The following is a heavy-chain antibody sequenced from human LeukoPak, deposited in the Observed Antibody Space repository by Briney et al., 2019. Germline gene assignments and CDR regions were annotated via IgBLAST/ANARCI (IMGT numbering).Heavy chain of an antibody. V-gene: IGHV4-59*01. J-gene: IGHJ4*02. D-gene: IGHD6-19*01. CDR3: ARAGGGWSFDY. CDR1: GAPISTYY. Sequence: SETLCLTCTVSGAPISTYYWSWIRQPPGKGLEWIGYLFFGGSTNYNPSLKSRVTISSDTSKNQLSLKLTSVTAADTAVYYCARAGGGWSFDYLGQGTLVTVSS. CDR2: LFFGGST.